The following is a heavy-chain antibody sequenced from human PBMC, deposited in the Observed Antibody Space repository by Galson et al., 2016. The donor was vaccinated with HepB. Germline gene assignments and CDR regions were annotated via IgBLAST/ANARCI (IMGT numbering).Heavy chain of an antibody. CDR3: ARRVADDSGKWMFYFDY. V-gene: IGHV4-39*01. J-gene: IGHJ4*02. D-gene: IGHD3-10*01. CDR2: IYYSGST. CDR1: GGSISRSNYY. Sequence: TLSLTCTVSGGSISRSNYYWGWIRQPPGKGLEWIGSIYYSGSTYFNPSLKSRVTISVDTSKNQFSLKLSSVTAADTAVYYCARRVADDSGKWMFYFDYWGRGTLVTVSS.